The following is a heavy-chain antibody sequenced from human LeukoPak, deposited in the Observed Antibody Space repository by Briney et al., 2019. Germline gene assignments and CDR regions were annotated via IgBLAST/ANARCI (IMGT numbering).Heavy chain of an antibody. D-gene: IGHD2/OR15-2a*01. CDR1: GYSLTELS. Sequence: ASVKVSCKVSGYSLTELSMHWVRQAPGKGLEWMGGFDPGNGETIFTKNFQGRVTMTDDTSTDTAYMELSSLRSEDTAVYYCTGGTFYRLLDYWVQGTLVTVSS. J-gene: IGHJ4*02. CDR2: FDPGNGET. CDR3: TGGTFYRLLDY. V-gene: IGHV1-24*01.